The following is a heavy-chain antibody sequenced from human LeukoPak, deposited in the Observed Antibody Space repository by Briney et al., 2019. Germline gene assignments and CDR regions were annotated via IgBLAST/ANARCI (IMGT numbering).Heavy chain of an antibody. CDR1: GGSISSSSYY. V-gene: IGHV4-39*01. D-gene: IGHD1-26*01. J-gene: IGHJ4*02. CDR3: ALKWELDY. CDR2: IYYSGST. Sequence: SETLSVTCTVSGGSISSSSYYWGWIRQPPGKGLEWIGSIYYSGSTYYNPSLKSRVTISVDTSKNQFSLKLSSVTAADTAVYYCALKWELDYWGQGTLVTVSS.